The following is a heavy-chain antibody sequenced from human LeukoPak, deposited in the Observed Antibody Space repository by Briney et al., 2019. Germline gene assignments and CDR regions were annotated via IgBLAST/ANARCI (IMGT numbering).Heavy chain of an antibody. CDR3: ARDGESYSDWFDP. CDR1: GYTFTSYG. J-gene: IGHJ5*02. Sequence: ASVKVSCKASGYTFTSYGISWGRQAPGQGLEWMGWISVYNANTKYAQKLQGRVTMTRDTSTSTAYMELRSLRSDDTAVYYCARDGESYSDWFDPWGQGTLVIVSS. CDR2: ISVYNANT. D-gene: IGHD1-26*01. V-gene: IGHV1-18*01.